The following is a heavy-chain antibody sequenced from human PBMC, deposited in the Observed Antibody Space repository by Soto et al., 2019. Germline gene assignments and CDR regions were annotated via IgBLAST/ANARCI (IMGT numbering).Heavy chain of an antibody. J-gene: IGHJ4*02. CDR2: TYYRSSWYN. CDR1: GYSVSGNSAA. CDR3: AREFPYYLSSDSYLDY. Sequence: SQTLSLTFAISGYSVSGNSAALNWISQSPSRGLEWLGRTYYRSSWYNDYAVSVKSRITVTPDTSKNQFSLHLNSVTPEDTAVYYCAREFPYYLSSDSYLDYSGQGALVTVSS. D-gene: IGHD3-16*01. V-gene: IGHV6-1*01.